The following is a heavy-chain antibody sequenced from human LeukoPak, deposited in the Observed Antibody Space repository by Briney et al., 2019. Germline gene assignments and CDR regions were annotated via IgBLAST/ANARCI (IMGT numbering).Heavy chain of an antibody. CDR3: ARDYYDSSGQNWFDP. D-gene: IGHD3-22*01. V-gene: IGHV1-18*01. J-gene: IGHJ5*02. CDR1: GYTFTSYG. CDR2: ISAYNGNT. Sequence: GASVKVSCKASGYTFTSYGISWVRQAPGQGLEWMGWISAYNGNTNYAQKLQGRVTMTTDTSTSTAYMELRSLRSDDTAVYYCARDYYDSSGQNWFDPWGQGTLVTVSS.